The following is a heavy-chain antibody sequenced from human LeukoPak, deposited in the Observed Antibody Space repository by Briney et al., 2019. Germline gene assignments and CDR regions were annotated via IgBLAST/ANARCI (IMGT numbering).Heavy chain of an antibody. CDR3: AVGATHYYMDV. J-gene: IGHJ6*03. V-gene: IGHV4-59*08. CDR2: IYYSGST. D-gene: IGHD3-16*01. Sequence: PSGTLSLTCTVSGGSIRGYYWSWVRQPPGKGLEWIAYIYYSGSTNYNPSLKSRVTISLDTSMNQFSLKLSSVTAADTAVYYCAVGATHYYMDVWGKGTTVTVSS. CDR1: GGSIRGYY.